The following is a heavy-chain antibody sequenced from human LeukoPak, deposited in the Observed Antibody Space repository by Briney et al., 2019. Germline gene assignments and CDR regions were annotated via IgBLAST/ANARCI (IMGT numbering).Heavy chain of an antibody. Sequence: GASVKVSCKASGGTFSSYAISWVRQAPGQGLEWMGGIIPIFGTANYAQKFQGRVTITADKSTSTAYMELSSLRSEDTAVYYCARGRYYDSSGYNYYYYYYMDVWGKGTTVTVSS. D-gene: IGHD3-22*01. CDR2: IIPIFGTA. V-gene: IGHV1-69*06. J-gene: IGHJ6*03. CDR3: ARGRYYDSSGYNYYYYYYMDV. CDR1: GGTFSSYA.